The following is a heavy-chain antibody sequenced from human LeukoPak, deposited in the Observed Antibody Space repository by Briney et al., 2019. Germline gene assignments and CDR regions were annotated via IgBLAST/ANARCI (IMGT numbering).Heavy chain of an antibody. CDR3: ARKSSHFDSSGYFDY. Sequence: GGSLRLSCAASGFTFSSYWMHWVRQAPGKGLEWVSDLGGDSGYTYYADSVKGRFTVSRDNSKNTLSLQMNSLRAEDTAVYYCARKSSHFDSSGYFDYWGQGTLLTVSS. CDR2: LGGDSGYT. D-gene: IGHD3-22*01. J-gene: IGHJ4*02. V-gene: IGHV3-23*01. CDR1: GFTFSSYW.